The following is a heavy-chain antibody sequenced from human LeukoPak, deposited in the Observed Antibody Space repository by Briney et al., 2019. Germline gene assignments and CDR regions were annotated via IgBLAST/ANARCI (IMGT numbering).Heavy chain of an antibody. CDR2: IIPIFGTA. V-gene: IGHV1-69*13. D-gene: IGHD3-3*01. CDR1: GGTFSSYA. CDR3: ARVLITGVVTLYYYYYMDV. Sequence: WASVKVSCKASGGTFSSYAISWVRQAPGQGLEWMGGIIPIFGTANYAQKFQGRVTITADESTSTAYMELSSLRSEDTAVYYCARVLITGVVTLYYYYYMDVWGKGTTVTVSS. J-gene: IGHJ6*03.